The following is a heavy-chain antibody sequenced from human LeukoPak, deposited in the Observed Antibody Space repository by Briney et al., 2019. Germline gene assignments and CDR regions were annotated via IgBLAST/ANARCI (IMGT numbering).Heavy chain of an antibody. CDR1: GGTFSSYA. CDR2: IIPIFGTA. J-gene: IGHJ6*02. D-gene: IGHD6-19*01. V-gene: IGHV1-69*13. Sequence: GASVTVSCKASGGTFSSYAISWVRQAPGQGLEWMGGIIPIFGTANYAQKFQGRVTITADESTSTAYMELSSLRSEDTAVYYCASPGGNQWLVLGYYYGMDVWGQGTTVTVSS. CDR3: ASPGGNQWLVLGYYYGMDV.